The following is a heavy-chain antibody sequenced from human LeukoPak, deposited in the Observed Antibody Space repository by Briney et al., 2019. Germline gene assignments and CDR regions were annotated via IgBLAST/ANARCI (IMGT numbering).Heavy chain of an antibody. CDR1: GYSISSGYY. Sequence: SETLSLTCAVSGYSISSGYYWGWIRQPPGKGLEWIGSIYHSGSTYYNPSLKSRVTISVDTSKNQFSLKLSSVTAADTAVYYCARQDPLGAAAPGYWGRGTLVTVSS. V-gene: IGHV4-38-2*01. CDR3: ARQDPLGAAAPGY. D-gene: IGHD6-13*01. CDR2: IYHSGST. J-gene: IGHJ4*02.